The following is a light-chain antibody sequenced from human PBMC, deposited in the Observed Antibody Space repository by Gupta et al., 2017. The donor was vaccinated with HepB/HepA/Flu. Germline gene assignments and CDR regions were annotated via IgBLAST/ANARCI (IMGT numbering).Light chain of an antibody. CDR2: DNN. J-gene: IGLJ2*01. CDR3: QSYDADLSGSV. V-gene: IGLV1-40*01. CDR1: SSNIGADYD. Sequence: QSVLTQPPSVSGAPGQTVTISCPGTSSNIGADYDVHWYQQLPGTAPKLLIYDNNNRPSGVPDRFSGSKSGASASLAITGLQAEDEADYYCQSYDADLSGSVFGGGTKLTVL.